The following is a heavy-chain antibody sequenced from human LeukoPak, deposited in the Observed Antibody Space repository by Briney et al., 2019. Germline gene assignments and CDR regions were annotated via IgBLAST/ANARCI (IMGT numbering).Heavy chain of an antibody. CDR3: AGVPGSRALGGSGYFDY. CDR2: ISSSGSTI. Sequence: PGGSLRLSCAASGFTFSDYYMSWIRQAPGKGLEWVSYISSSGSTIYYAGSVKGRFTIARDNAKNSPYLQANSQRAEDPGVNDRAGVPGSRALGGSGYFDYWGQGTLVTVSS. D-gene: IGHD3-10*01. V-gene: IGHV3-11*01. J-gene: IGHJ4*02. CDR1: GFTFSDYY.